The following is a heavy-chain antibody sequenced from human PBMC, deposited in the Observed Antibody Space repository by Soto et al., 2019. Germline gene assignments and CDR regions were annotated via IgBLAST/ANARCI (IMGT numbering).Heavy chain of an antibody. CDR3: ARWYVAYCGGDCYFRWFDP. V-gene: IGHV4-4*02. J-gene: IGHJ5*02. D-gene: IGHD2-21*02. Sequence: QVQLQESGPGLVKPSGTLSLTCAVSGGSISSSNWWSWVRQPPGKGLEWIGEIYHSGSTNYNPSXXIRVPISVDQXXNXFXHKLSSVPAADTAVYYCARWYVAYCGGDCYFRWFDPWGQGTLVTVSS. CDR1: GGSISSSNW. CDR2: IYHSGST.